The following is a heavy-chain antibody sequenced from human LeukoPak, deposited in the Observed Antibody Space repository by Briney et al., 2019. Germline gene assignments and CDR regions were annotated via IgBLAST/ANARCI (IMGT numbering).Heavy chain of an antibody. J-gene: IGHJ6*02. V-gene: IGHV3-21*01. D-gene: IGHD3-22*01. CDR1: GFTFSSYW. CDR2: ISSSSSYV. Sequence: GGSLRLSCAASGFTFSSYWMNWVRQAPGKGLEWVSSISSSSSYVYYADSVKGRFTISRDNAKNSLYLQMNSLRAEDTAVYYCARDRHYYDSSGYGYYYGMDVWGQGTTVTVSS. CDR3: ARDRHYYDSSGYGYYYGMDV.